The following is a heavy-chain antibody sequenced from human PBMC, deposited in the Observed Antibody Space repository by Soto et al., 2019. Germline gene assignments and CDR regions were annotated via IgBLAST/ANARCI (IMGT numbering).Heavy chain of an antibody. CDR3: ARDGLIVPATDDAFDI. D-gene: IGHD6-6*01. V-gene: IGHV1-18*01. CDR1: GYTFTSYG. J-gene: IGHJ3*02. CDR2: ISAYNGNT. Sequence: RASVKVSCKASGYTFTSYGISWVRQAPGQGLEWMGWISAYNGNTNYAQKLQGRVTMTTDTSTSTAYMELRSLRSDDTAVYYCARDGLIVPATDDAFDIWGQGTMVTVSS.